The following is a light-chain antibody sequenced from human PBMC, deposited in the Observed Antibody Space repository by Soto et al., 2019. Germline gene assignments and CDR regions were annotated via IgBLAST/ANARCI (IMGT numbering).Light chain of an antibody. CDR1: QSISNY. J-gene: IGKJ4*01. V-gene: IGKV3-11*01. CDR3: QQRSNWPPLT. Sequence: EIVLTQSPATLSLSPGERATLSCRASQSISNYLVWYQQKPGQAPRLLIYDASNRATGIPARFSGSGSGTDFTLTISSLEPEDFAIYYCQQRSNWPPLTFGGGTMVEIK. CDR2: DAS.